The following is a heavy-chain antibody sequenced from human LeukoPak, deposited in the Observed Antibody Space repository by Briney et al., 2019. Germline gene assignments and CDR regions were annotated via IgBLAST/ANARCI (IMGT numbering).Heavy chain of an antibody. CDR1: GGSISSSSYY. J-gene: IGHJ5*02. CDR2: IYYSGST. V-gene: IGHV4-39*01. CDR3: ARQDFFSAAANGGLQWWFDP. Sequence: SETLSLTCTVSGGSISSSSYYWGWIRQPPGEGLEWIGSIYYSGSTYYNPSLKSRVTISVDTSKNQFSLKLSSVTAADTAVYYCARQDFFSAAANGGLQWWFDPWGQGTLVTVSS. D-gene: IGHD2-8*01.